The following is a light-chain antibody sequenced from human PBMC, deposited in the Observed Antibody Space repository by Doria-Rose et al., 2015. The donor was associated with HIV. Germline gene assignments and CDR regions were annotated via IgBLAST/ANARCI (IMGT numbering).Light chain of an antibody. CDR3: HQYGTSWT. V-gene: IGKV3-20*01. Sequence: EIVMTQSPGTLSSSPGEGATLSCRASQSFSSTYLAWYQQKPGQAPSLLIYDGSTRATGIPDRFSASGSGTDFTLTINRLEPEDSALYYCHQYGTSWTFGQGTKVEI. CDR1: QSFSSTY. CDR2: DGS. J-gene: IGKJ1*01.